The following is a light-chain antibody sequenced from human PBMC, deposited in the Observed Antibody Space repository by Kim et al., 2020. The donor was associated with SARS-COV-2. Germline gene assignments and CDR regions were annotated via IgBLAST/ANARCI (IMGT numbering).Light chain of an antibody. CDR2: DND. CDR3: QSYGSSTWV. Sequence: KSVTISCTRSSGSIASNYVQWYQQRPGSSPTAVIDDNDQRPSGVPDRFSGSIDSSSDAASLTISGLKPEDEADYYCQSYGSSTWVFGGGTQLTVL. CDR1: SGSIASNY. J-gene: IGLJ3*02. V-gene: IGLV6-57*01.